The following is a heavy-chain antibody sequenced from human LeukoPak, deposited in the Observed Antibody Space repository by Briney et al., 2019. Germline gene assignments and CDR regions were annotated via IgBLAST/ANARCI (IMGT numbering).Heavy chain of an antibody. J-gene: IGHJ6*02. CDR1: GFTFSAFE. CDR2: ISYDGSHK. D-gene: IGHD3-10*01. CDR3: ARAYGSGSYWYYYYGMDV. V-gene: IGHV3-30-3*01. Sequence: QPGKSLRLSCAASGFTFSAFEMYWVRKAPGKGLEWVAVISYDGSHKYYADSVKGRLTISRDNANNTLYLQMNSLRNDDTGVYYCARAYGSGSYWYYYYGMDVWGQGTTVTVSS.